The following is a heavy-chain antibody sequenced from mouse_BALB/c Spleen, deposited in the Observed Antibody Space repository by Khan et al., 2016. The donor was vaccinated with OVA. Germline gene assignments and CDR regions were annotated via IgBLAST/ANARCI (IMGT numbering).Heavy chain of an antibody. CDR1: GFSLTSYG. Sequence: QVQLKQSGPGLVQPSQSLSITCTVSGFSLTSYGVHWVRQSPGKGLEWLGVIWSGGTTDYNAAFISRLSISKDNSKSQVFFKMNSLQANDTAIYYYARNGDYVHWNFDVWGAGTTVTVSS. V-gene: IGHV2-2*02. D-gene: IGHD2-13*01. J-gene: IGHJ1*01. CDR3: ARNGDYVHWNFDV. CDR2: IWSGGTT.